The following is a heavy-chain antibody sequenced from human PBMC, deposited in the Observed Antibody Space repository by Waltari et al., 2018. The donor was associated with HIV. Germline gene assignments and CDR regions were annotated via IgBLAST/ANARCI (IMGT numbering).Heavy chain of an antibody. CDR1: GYTFTSYG. Sequence: QVQLVQSGAEVKKPGASVKVSCKASGYTFTSYGISWVRQAPGQGLEWMGWISAHNGNTNYAQNVQGRVTMTTDISTSTAYMELRSLRSDDTAVYYWARTYYDSGGRELDYWGQGTLVTVSS. D-gene: IGHD3-22*01. CDR3: ARTYYDSGGRELDY. J-gene: IGHJ4*02. V-gene: IGHV1-18*01. CDR2: ISAHNGNT.